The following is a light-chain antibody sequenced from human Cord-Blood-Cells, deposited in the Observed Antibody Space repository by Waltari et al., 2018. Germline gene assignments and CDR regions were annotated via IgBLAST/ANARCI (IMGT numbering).Light chain of an antibody. V-gene: IGKV1-5*01. J-gene: IGKJ1*01. CDR2: AAS. CDR3: QQYNSYSWT. CDR1: QSISSG. Sequence: DIQMTQSLSTLSASVGDRVTITCRASQSISSGFAWYQQKPGNAHKLLLYAASRLESGVPSRFSGSRSGAEFTLTISSLQPDDFATYYCQQYNSYSWTFGQGTKVEIK.